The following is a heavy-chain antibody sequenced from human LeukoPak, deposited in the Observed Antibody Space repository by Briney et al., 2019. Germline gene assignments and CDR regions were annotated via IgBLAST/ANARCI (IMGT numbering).Heavy chain of an antibody. CDR2: ISGDGGTT. D-gene: IGHD2-21*02. CDR3: ARTRYCGNDFYPWDFHY. CDR1: GTTFEDYA. J-gene: IGHJ4*02. V-gene: IGHV3-43*02. Sequence: PGGSLRLSCAASGTTFEDYATHWVRQAPGKGLEWVSFISGDGGTTYYADSVKGRFTVSRDNAKNSLYLKMNSLRAEDTAMYYCARTRYCGNDFYPWDFHYWGQGTPVTVSS.